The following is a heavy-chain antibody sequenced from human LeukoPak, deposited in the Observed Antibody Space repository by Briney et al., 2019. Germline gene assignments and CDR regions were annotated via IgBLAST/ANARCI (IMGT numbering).Heavy chain of an antibody. CDR2: ISSSGSTI. J-gene: IGHJ4*02. D-gene: IGHD2-2*01. V-gene: IGHV3-11*01. CDR1: GFTFSDYY. Sequence: GGSLRLSCAASGFTFSDYYMSWIRQAPGKGLEWVSYISSSGSTIYYADSVKGRFTISRDNAKNSLYLQMNSLRAEDTAVYYCARIRYCGGISCYYIDYWGQGTLVTVSA. CDR3: ARIRYCGGISCYYIDY.